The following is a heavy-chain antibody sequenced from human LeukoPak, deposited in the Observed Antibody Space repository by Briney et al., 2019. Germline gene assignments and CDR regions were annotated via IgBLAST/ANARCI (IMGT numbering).Heavy chain of an antibody. CDR3: ARDKGNSGCDY. D-gene: IGHD6-19*01. CDR1: GYTFSGYY. J-gene: IGHJ4*01. CDR2: INPNSGDT. V-gene: IGHV1-2*02. Sequence: APVKISCTASGYTFSGYYMHWVRQAPGQGLEWMGWINPNSGDTNYAQKFQGRVTMTRDTSISTAYMELSRLTSDDTAVFYCARDKGNSGCDYWGQGDLVSVSS.